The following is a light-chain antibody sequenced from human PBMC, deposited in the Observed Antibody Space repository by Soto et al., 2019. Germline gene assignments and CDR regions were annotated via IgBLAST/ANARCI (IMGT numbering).Light chain of an antibody. V-gene: IGKV3-11*01. CDR2: DAS. Sequence: EIVLTQSPATLSLSPGERATLSCRASQSVSRYLAWYQQKHGQAPRLLIYDASNRATGIPARFSGSGYGTDFTLTISSLETEDFAVYYCQQRSNWPLTFGGGTKVEIK. J-gene: IGKJ4*01. CDR1: QSVSRY. CDR3: QQRSNWPLT.